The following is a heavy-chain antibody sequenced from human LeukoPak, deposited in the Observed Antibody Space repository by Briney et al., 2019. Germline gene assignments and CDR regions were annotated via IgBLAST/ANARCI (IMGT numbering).Heavy chain of an antibody. J-gene: IGHJ5*01. D-gene: IGHD3-10*01. CDR1: GGSISRFY. Sequence: SETLSLTRTLSGGSISRFYWREIPPPAGRGLEWSGRKYTSGSTKYTPPLKSRVTMSVDTPKNKLSLKLSSVTPADTGVYLCGGDYGSSLGEDWFDSWGQGTLVTVSS. CDR3: GGDYGSSLGEDWFDS. V-gene: IGHV4-4*07. CDR2: KYTSGST.